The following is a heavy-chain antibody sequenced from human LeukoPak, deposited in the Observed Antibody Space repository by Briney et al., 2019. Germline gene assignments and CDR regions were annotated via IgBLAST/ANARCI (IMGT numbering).Heavy chain of an antibody. CDR2: ISYDGKYK. CDR1: GFNFNMYA. V-gene: IGHV3-30*18. D-gene: IGHD3-3*01. CDR3: AKDHYWSIDY. J-gene: IGHJ4*02. Sequence: GGSLRLSCAASGFNFNMYAIHWVRQAPGKGLEWLGVISYDGKYKHSADSVKGRFTISRDIAKNTLYLQMNSLRAEDTGVYYCAKDHYWSIDYWGRGTLVTVSS.